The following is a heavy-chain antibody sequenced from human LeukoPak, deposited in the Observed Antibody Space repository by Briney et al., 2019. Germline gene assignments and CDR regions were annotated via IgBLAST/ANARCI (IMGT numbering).Heavy chain of an antibody. J-gene: IGHJ5*01. CDR1: GFNFSSYA. Sequence: GGSLRLSCAASGFNFSSYAMSWVRQAPGKGLEWVSTISDHGGATYYADSVKRRFIISRDNSKNTLYLQMDTLRAEDTALYYCAKGYSSGWYDNWFDSWGQGTLVTVSS. CDR2: ISDHGGAT. V-gene: IGHV3-23*01. D-gene: IGHD6-19*01. CDR3: AKGYSSGWYDNWFDS.